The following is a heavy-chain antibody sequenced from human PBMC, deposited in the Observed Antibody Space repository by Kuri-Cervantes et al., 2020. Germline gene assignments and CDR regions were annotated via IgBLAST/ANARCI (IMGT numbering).Heavy chain of an antibody. CDR1: GFTFSSYA. J-gene: IGHJ5*02. V-gene: IGHV3-30-3*01. D-gene: IGHD4-11*01. CDR3: ARDFAPTVTTGWFDP. Sequence: GGSLRLSCAASGFTFSSYAMHWVRQAPGKGLEWVAVMSYDGSNKYYADSVKGRFTISRDNSKNTLYLQMNSLRAEDTAVYYCARDFAPTVTTGWFDPWGQGTLVTVSS. CDR2: MSYDGSNK.